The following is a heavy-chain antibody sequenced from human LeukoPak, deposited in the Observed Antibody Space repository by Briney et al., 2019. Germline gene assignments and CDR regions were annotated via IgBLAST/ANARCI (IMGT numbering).Heavy chain of an antibody. CDR2: IYSGGST. CDR1: GFTVSSNY. V-gene: IGHV3-66*01. J-gene: IGHJ4*02. D-gene: IGHD1-26*01. Sequence: GGSLRLSCAASGFTVSSNYMSWVRQAPGKGLEGVSVIYSGGSTYYADSVKGRFTISRDNSKNTLYLQMNSLRAEDTAAYYCARARGSYDMINWGQGTLVTVSS. CDR3: ARARGSYDMIN.